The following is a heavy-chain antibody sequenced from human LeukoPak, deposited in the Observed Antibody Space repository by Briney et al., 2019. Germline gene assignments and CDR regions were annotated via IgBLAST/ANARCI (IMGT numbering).Heavy chain of an antibody. Sequence: GGSLRLSCAASGFNFGGLVMNWVRQAPGKGLEWVSYISSSGRTIYYANSVKGRFTISRDNPKNSLYLQMSSLRAEDTAVYYCARGDPYGDYAIDYWGQGALVTVSS. V-gene: IGHV3-48*03. D-gene: IGHD4-17*01. J-gene: IGHJ4*02. CDR3: ARGDPYGDYAIDY. CDR2: ISSSGRTI. CDR1: GFNFGGLV.